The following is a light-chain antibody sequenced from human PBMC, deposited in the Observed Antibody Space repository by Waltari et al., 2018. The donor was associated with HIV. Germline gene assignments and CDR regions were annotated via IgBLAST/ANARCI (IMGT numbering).Light chain of an antibody. Sequence: EIVLTQSPVTLSLSPGDRATLSCRASQSVGTYSAWYQQKSGQAPRLLIYDTSNRATGIPARFSGSGSGTEFTLTISSLQSEDFAVYYCQQYYHWPPYTFGQGTKLAIK. V-gene: IGKV3-11*01. CDR2: DTS. J-gene: IGKJ2*01. CDR1: QSVGTY. CDR3: QQYYHWPPYT.